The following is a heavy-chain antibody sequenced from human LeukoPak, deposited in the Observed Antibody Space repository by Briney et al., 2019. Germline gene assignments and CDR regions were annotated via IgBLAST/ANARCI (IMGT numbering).Heavy chain of an antibody. Sequence: PSETLSLTCTVSGISISPYYWSWIRQSPGKGLEWLAYIYYSRTTKYNPSLMSRVTISVDTSKSQFSLKLDSVTAADTAVYYCARHGGSHFLYWGQGILVTVSS. CDR2: IYYSRTT. J-gene: IGHJ4*02. CDR1: GISISPYY. CDR3: ARHGGSHFLY. D-gene: IGHD3-16*01. V-gene: IGHV4-59*08.